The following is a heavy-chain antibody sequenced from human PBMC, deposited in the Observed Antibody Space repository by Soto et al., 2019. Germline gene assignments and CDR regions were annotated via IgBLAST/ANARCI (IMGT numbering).Heavy chain of an antibody. CDR1: GVSSSSYF. D-gene: IGHD6-25*01. CDR3: ARIGGYHGPLDY. Sequence: PTETLSLNCSVSGVSSSSYFWSWIRQAPGRGLEWIGYTYHRGSTNYSPSLKSRVAISLDTSENQFSLKVNSVTAADTAVYYCARIGGYHGPLDYWGQGTPVTAPQ. CDR2: TYHRGST. J-gene: IGHJ4*02. V-gene: IGHV4-59*01.